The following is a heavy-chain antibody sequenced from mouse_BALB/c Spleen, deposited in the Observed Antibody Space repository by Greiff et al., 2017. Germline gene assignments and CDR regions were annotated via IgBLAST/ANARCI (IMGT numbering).Heavy chain of an antibody. CDR1: GFNIKDTY. Sequence: EVQLQQSGAELVKPGASVKLSCPASGFNIKDTYMHWVKQRPEQGLELIGRIDPANGNTKYDPKFQGKATITADTSSNTAYLQLSSLTSEDTAVYYCARWTYDYDEAYWGQGTLVTVSA. J-gene: IGHJ3*01. V-gene: IGHV14-3*02. CDR2: IDPANGNT. D-gene: IGHD2-4*01. CDR3: ARWTYDYDEAY.